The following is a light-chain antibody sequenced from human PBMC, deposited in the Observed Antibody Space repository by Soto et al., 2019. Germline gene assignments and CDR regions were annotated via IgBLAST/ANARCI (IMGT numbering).Light chain of an antibody. V-gene: IGKV3-15*01. CDR3: QQYNNWPRRT. J-gene: IGKJ1*01. Sequence: EIVMTQSPATLSVSPGERATLSCRASQSVSSNLAWYQQKPGQAPRLLIYGASTRATGIPARFSGSGSGTEFTLTISSLQSEDLAVYYCQQYNNWPRRTVGQGTKVDIK. CDR1: QSVSSN. CDR2: GAS.